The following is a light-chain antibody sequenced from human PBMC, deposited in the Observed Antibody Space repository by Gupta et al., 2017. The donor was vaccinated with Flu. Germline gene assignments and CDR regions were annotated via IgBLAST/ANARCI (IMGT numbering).Light chain of an antibody. CDR2: SNN. V-gene: IGLV1-44*01. CDR3: AEWADRLNGGV. J-gene: IGLJ2*01. Sequence: QSVLTQPPSASGTPGQRVTISCSGSSSNIGSNTVNWYQQLPGTAHKLLSDSNNQRPSGVPDRLACYKACTSAYRDTXGXQSEDEXYYYGAEWADRLNGGVFGGGTKVTVL. CDR1: SSNIGSNT.